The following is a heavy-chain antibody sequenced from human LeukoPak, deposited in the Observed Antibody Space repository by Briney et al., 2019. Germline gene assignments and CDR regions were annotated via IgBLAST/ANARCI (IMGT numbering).Heavy chain of an antibody. CDR3: AKGLLWFGELSPCY. CDR1: GFTFSSYA. V-gene: IGHV3-23*01. J-gene: IGHJ4*02. Sequence: QAGGSLRLSCAASGFTFSSYAMSWVRQAPGKGLEWASGISNSGGTTYDEDSVKGRFTISRDNSKNTLYLQMNNLRAEDTAVYYRAKGLLWFGELSPCYWGQGTLVTVSS. D-gene: IGHD3-10*01. CDR2: ISNSGGTT.